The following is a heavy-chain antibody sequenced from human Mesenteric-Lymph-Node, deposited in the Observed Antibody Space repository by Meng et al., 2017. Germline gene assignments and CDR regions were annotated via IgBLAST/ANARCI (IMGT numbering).Heavy chain of an antibody. V-gene: IGHV3-7*01. Sequence: GESLKISCAASGLTFSTYWMSWVRQAPGKGLEWVANIKQDGSEKYYVDSVKGRFTISRDNAKNSLYLQMNSLRAEDTAVYYCARVSSYYDSSGYHGGFDYWGQGTLVTVSS. CDR3: ARVSSYYDSSGYHGGFDY. J-gene: IGHJ4*02. CDR1: GLTFSTYW. D-gene: IGHD3-22*01. CDR2: IKQDGSEK.